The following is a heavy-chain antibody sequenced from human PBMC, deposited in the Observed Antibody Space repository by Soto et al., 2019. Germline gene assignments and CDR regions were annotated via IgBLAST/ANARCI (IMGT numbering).Heavy chain of an antibody. D-gene: IGHD6-6*01. CDR1: GFTFNNYA. Sequence: PGGSLRLSCAASGFTFNNYAMSWVRQAPGKGLEWVSSISRSGGSTYYADSVKGRFTISRDNSKNTLYLQMNSLRAEDTAVYYCAKDYYSSSSAGMDVWGQGTTVTVSS. CDR3: AKDYYSSSSAGMDV. V-gene: IGHV3-23*01. CDR2: ISRSGGST. J-gene: IGHJ6*02.